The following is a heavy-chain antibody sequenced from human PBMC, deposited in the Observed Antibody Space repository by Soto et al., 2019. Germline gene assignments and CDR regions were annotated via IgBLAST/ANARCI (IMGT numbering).Heavy chain of an antibody. J-gene: IGHJ4*02. CDR3: AKYSKKYSSGWPYYFDY. D-gene: IGHD6-19*01. V-gene: IGHV3-23*01. Sequence: EVQLLESGGGLVQPGGSLRLSCAASGFTFSSYAMSWVRQAPGKGLEWVSAISGSGGSTYHADSVKGRFTISRDNSKNTLYLQMNSLRAEDTAVYYCAKYSKKYSSGWPYYFDYWGQGTLVTFSS. CDR2: ISGSGGST. CDR1: GFTFSSYA.